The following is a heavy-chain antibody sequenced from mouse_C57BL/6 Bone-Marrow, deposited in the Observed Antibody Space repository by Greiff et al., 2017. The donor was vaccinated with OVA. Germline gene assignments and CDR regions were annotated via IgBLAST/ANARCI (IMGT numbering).Heavy chain of an antibody. V-gene: IGHV1-15*01. CDR2: IDPETGGT. D-gene: IGHD2-5*01. CDR3: TRGYSNYYAMDY. Sequence: VQLQQSGAELVRPGASVTLSCKASGYTFTDYEMPWVKQTPVHGLEWIGAIDPETGGTAYNQKFKGKAILTADQSSSTAYMELRSLTSEDSAVYYCTRGYSNYYAMDYWGQGTSVTVSS. J-gene: IGHJ4*01. CDR1: GYTFTDYE.